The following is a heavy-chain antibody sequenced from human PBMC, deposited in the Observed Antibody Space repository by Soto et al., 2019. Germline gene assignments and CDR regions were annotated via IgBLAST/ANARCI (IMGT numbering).Heavy chain of an antibody. CDR1: GGSFSGYY. CDR3: ASGTKNSSSFDY. D-gene: IGHD6-6*01. CDR2: INHSGST. J-gene: IGHJ4*02. V-gene: IGHV4-34*01. Sequence: QVQLQQWGAGLLKPSETLSLTCAVYGGSFSGYYWSWIRQPPGKGLEWIGEINHSGSTNYNPSLKSRVTISVDTSKNQFSLKLSSVTAADTAVYYCASGTKNSSSFDYWGQGTLVTVSS.